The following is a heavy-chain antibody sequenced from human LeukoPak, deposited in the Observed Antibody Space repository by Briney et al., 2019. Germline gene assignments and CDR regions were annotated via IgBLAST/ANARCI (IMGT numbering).Heavy chain of an antibody. CDR3: AELGITMIGGV. CDR2: ISSSGSYI. J-gene: IGHJ6*04. CDR1: RFTFSSYS. V-gene: IGHV3-21*01. Sequence: GGSLRLSCAASRFTFSSYSMNWVRQAPGKGLEWVSSISSSGSYIYYADSVKGRFTISRDNAKNSLYLQMNSLRAEDTAVYYCAELGITMIGGVWGKGTTVTISS. D-gene: IGHD3-10*02.